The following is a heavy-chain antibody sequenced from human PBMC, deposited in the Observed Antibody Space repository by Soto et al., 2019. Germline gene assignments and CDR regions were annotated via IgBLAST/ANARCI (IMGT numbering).Heavy chain of an antibody. CDR2: MSPNSGNT. Sequence: GASVKVSCKASGYTFASYDINWVRQATGQGLEWMGWMSPNSGNTGYAQKFQGRVTITRNTSISTAYMELSSLRSEDTAVYYCARAYCSSTSCWGWFDPWGQGTLVTVAS. V-gene: IGHV1-8*01. D-gene: IGHD2-2*01. CDR3: ARAYCSSTSCWGWFDP. J-gene: IGHJ5*02. CDR1: GYTFASYD.